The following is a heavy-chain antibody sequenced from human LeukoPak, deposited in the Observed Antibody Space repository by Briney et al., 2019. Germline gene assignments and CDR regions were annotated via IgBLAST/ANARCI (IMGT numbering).Heavy chain of an antibody. D-gene: IGHD3-16*01. CDR1: GYTFTSYY. Sequence: ASVKVSCKASGYTFTSYYMHWVRQAPGQGLEWMGWINPNSGGTNYAQKFQGRVTMTRDTSISTAYMELSRLRSDDTAVYYCARDGLRTFGGVSYYFDYWGQGTLVTVSS. CDR3: ARDGLRTFGGVSYYFDY. J-gene: IGHJ4*02. CDR2: INPNSGGT. V-gene: IGHV1-2*02.